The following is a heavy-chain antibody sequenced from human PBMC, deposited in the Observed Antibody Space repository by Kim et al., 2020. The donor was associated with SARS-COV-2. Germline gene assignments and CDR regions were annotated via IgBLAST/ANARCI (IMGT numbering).Heavy chain of an antibody. Sequence: SETLSLTCTVSGGSISSYYWSWIRQPPGKGLEWIGYIYYSGSTNYNPSLKSRVTISVDTSKNQFSLKLSSVTAADTAVYYCARGRGTWDYYGSGSYDRALDYWGQGTLVTVSS. CDR2: IYYSGST. CDR1: GGSISSYY. D-gene: IGHD3-10*01. V-gene: IGHV4-59*01. CDR3: ARGRGTWDYYGSGSYDRALDY. J-gene: IGHJ4*02.